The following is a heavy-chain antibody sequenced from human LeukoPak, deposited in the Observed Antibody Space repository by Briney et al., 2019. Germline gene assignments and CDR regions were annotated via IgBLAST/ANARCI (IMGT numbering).Heavy chain of an antibody. V-gene: IGHV3-23*01. Sequence: PGASLRLSCAASGFTFNSYAMSWVRQAPGKGLEWVSAISVSGGNTYYADSVKGRFTLSRDNSKNTLYLQMNSLRAEDTAVYYCAKESGYSFSDGTYWYFDLWGRGTLVTVSS. J-gene: IGHJ2*01. D-gene: IGHD5-18*01. CDR1: GFTFNSYA. CDR3: AKESGYSFSDGTYWYFDL. CDR2: ISVSGGNT.